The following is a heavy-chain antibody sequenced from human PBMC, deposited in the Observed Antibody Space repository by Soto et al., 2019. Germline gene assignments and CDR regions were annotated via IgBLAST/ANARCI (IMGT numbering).Heavy chain of an antibody. V-gene: IGHV4-39*07. CDR1: SSSIRSSSSY. J-gene: IGHJ6*02. Sequence: SETLSLTCTFLSSSIRSSSSYWVWSRQPPGKELEWIGSIYYSGSTYYNPSLKSRVTISVETSKNRLSMKLNSVTVADTAVYYCARDLWGYCGTDCYPLDVWGQGTTVT. CDR3: ARDLWGYCGTDCYPLDV. CDR2: IYYSGST. D-gene: IGHD2-21*02.